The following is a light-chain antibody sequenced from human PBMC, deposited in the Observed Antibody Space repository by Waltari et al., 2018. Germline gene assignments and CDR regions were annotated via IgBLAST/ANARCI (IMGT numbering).Light chain of an antibody. CDR1: QSVYTTY. Sequence: IVLTQSPATLSLSPGQRATLSCRASQSVYTTYLAWYQQKPGQAPRLLIYSSSNRATGIPDRCSGSGSGTDFTLTISRLEPGDFAVYYCQQYGTSPWTFGQGTKVEIK. CDR3: QQYGTSPWT. J-gene: IGKJ1*01. CDR2: SSS. V-gene: IGKV3-20*01.